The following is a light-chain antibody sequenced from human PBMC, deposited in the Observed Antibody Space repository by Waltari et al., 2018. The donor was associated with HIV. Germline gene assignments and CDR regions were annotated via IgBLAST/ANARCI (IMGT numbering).Light chain of an antibody. CDR3: QVWDSSSDHPV. CDR1: HIGRKS. V-gene: IGLV3-21*04. J-gene: IGLJ3*02. Sequence: SYVLTQPPSVSVAPGKTARITCGGTHIGRKSVHRYQQKPGQAPGLVIYYDSDRPSGIPERFSGSNSGNTATLTISRVEAGDEADYYCQVWDSSSDHPVFGGGTKLTVL. CDR2: YDS.